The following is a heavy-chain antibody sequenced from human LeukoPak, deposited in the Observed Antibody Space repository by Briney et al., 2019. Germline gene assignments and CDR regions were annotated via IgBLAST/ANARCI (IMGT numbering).Heavy chain of an antibody. D-gene: IGHD2-15*01. V-gene: IGHV5-10-1*01. CDR2: IDPSDSYT. J-gene: IGHJ4*02. CDR3: ARTPGRYCSGGSCPPPIDY. Sequence: GESLKISCKGSGYSFTSYWISWVRQMPGKGLEWMGRIDPSDSYTNYSPSFQGHVTISADKPISTAYLQWSSLKASDTAMYYCARTPGRYCSGGSCPPPIDYWGQGTLVTVSS. CDR1: GYSFTSYW.